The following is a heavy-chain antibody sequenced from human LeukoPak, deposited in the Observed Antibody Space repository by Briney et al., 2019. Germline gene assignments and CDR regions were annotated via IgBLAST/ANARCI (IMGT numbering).Heavy chain of an antibody. Sequence: GASVKVSCKASGYTFTSYGISWVRQAPGQGLEWMGWISAYNGNTNYAQKLQGRVTMTTDTSTSTAYMELRSLRSDDTAVYYCARDMDHGRRYYDFWSGPYYYYYYYMDVWGKGTTVTVSS. CDR2: ISAYNGNT. V-gene: IGHV1-18*01. CDR3: ARDMDHGRRYYDFWSGPYYYYYYYMDV. J-gene: IGHJ6*03. D-gene: IGHD3-3*01. CDR1: GYTFTSYG.